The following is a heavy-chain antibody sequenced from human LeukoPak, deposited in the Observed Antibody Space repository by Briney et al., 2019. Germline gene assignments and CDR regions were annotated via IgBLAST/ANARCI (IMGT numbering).Heavy chain of an antibody. CDR1: GFTVSSNY. CDR2: IYRGGST. V-gene: IGHV3-53*01. CDR3: AREGAEEYFDY. J-gene: IGHJ4*02. Sequence: SGGSLRLSCAASGFTVSSNYMSWVRQAPGKGLEWVSVIYRGGSTYYADSVKGRFTISRDNSKNTLYLQMNSLRAEDTAVYYCAREGAEEYFDYWGQRTLVTVSS.